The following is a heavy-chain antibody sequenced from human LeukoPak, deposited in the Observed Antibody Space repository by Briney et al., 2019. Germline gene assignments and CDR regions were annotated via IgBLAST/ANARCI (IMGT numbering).Heavy chain of an antibody. CDR1: GGSISDYY. CDR2: INHSGDT. J-gene: IGHJ4*02. CDR3: ARQMTYDSGNSFDY. Sequence: SETLSLTCAVFGGSISDYYWTWIRQSPGKGLEWIGEINHSGDTKYSPSLKSRVTISVDKSKNQFSLKLNSVTAADTAVYYCARQMTYDSGNSFDYWGQGTPATVSS. V-gene: IGHV4-34*01. D-gene: IGHD3-10*01.